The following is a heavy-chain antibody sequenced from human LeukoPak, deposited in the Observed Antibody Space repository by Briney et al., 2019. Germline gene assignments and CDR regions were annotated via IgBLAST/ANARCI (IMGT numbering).Heavy chain of an antibody. Sequence: KASETLSLTCTVSDGSFTSGSYYWGWIRQPPGKGLQWIATTYYSGTTIYTPSLKSRLAISRDTSSDQFSLRLTSVTAADTAVYYCARAPIVVVSTPSFDTWGQGILVTVSS. CDR2: TYYSGTT. V-gene: IGHV4-39*07. CDR3: ARAPIVVVSTPSFDT. D-gene: IGHD3-22*01. J-gene: IGHJ5*02. CDR1: DGSFTSGSYY.